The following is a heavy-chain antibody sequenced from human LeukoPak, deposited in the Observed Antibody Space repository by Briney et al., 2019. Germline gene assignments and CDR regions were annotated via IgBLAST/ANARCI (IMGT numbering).Heavy chain of an antibody. J-gene: IGHJ4*02. D-gene: IGHD1-1*01. CDR2: TYYRSKWYT. CDR1: GDSVSSNSAA. V-gene: IGHV6-1*01. Sequence: SQTLSLTCAISGDSVSSNSAAWNWIRQSPSSGLEWLGRTYYRSKWYTYYAVSVKSRISINRDTSKNQISLQLNSVTPEDTAVYYCARSTGPIDYWGQGTLVTVSS. CDR3: ARSTGPIDY.